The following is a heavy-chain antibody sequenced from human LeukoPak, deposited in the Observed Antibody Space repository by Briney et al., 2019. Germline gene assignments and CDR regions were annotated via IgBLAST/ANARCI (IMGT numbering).Heavy chain of an antibody. V-gene: IGHV3-7*01. J-gene: IGHJ6*03. CDR2: IKQDGSEK. CDR3: ARDSSSWIYYYCYYMDV. D-gene: IGHD6-13*01. CDR1: GFTFSSYW. Sequence: GGSLRLSCAASGFTFSSYWMSWVRQAPGRGLEWVANIKQDGSEKYYVDSVKGRFTISRDNAKNSLYLQMNSRRAEDTAVYYCARDSSSWIYYYCYYMDVWGKGTTVTVSS.